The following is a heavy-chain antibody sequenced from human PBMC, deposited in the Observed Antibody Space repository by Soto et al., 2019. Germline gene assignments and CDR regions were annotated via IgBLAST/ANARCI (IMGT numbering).Heavy chain of an antibody. CDR2: ISWDGGST. J-gene: IGHJ4*02. V-gene: IGHV3-43*01. CDR1: GFTFDDYT. D-gene: IGHD2-21*02. Sequence: EVQLVESGGVVVQPGGSLRLSCAASGFTFDDYTMHWVRQAPGKGLEWDSLISWDGGSTYYADSVKGRFTISRDNSKNSLYLQMNSLRTEDTALYYCAKGLVVTAILTYFDYWGQGTLVTVSS. CDR3: AKGLVVTAILTYFDY.